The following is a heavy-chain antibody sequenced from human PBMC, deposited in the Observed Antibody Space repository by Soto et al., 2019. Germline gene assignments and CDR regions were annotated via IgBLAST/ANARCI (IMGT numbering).Heavy chain of an antibody. D-gene: IGHD3-10*01. J-gene: IGHJ5*02. V-gene: IGHV3-23*01. Sequence: PGWALRLSCAASGFTVSTYVMTLFLQAPWKGLEWVSSIRGGGGSTYYADSVKGRFTISRDNSKNTLYLQTNSLRGEATALYYCARIGSGSYAGSWGQGTLVTVSS. CDR3: ARIGSGSYAGS. CDR1: GFTVSTYV. CDR2: IRGGGGST.